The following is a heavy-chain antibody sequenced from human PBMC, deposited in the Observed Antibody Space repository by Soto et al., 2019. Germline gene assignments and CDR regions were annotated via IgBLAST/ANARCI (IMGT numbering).Heavy chain of an antibody. J-gene: IGHJ4*02. CDR3: ARAPRYCSSTSCPISFDY. V-gene: IGHV1-46*01. Sequence: GALVKVSCKASGYTFTSYYMHWVRQAPGQGLEWMGIINPSGGSTSYAQKFQGRVTMTRDTSTSTVYMELSSLRSEDTAVYYCARAPRYCSSTSCPISFDYWGQGTLVTVSS. CDR1: GYTFTSYY. CDR2: INPSGGST. D-gene: IGHD2-2*01.